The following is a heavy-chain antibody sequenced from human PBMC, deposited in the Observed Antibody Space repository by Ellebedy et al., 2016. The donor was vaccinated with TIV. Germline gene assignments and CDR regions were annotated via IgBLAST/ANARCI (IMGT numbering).Heavy chain of an antibody. CDR3: ARDDGRSGSYLFDY. CDR2: IKQDGSEK. Sequence: PGGSLRLSCAASGFTFINYWMRWVRQAPGKGLEWVANIKQDGSEKIYVDSVKGRFTISRDNAKNSRYLQMNSLRAEDTAVYYCARDDGRSGSYLFDYWGQGTLVTVSS. D-gene: IGHD3-10*01. J-gene: IGHJ4*02. V-gene: IGHV3-7*03. CDR1: GFTFINYW.